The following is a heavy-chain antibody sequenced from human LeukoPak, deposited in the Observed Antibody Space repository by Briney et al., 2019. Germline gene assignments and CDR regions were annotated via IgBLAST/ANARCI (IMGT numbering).Heavy chain of an antibody. CDR1: GFTFSTYW. Sequence: GGSLRLSCAASGFTFSTYWMTWVRQAPGKGLEWVANIKQDGGENSYVDSVKGRFTISRDNAKNSLYLQMDSLRAEDTAVYYCARVGLRYFDWLKAFDIWGQGTMVTVSS. D-gene: IGHD3-9*01. J-gene: IGHJ3*02. CDR3: ARVGLRYFDWLKAFDI. V-gene: IGHV3-7*01. CDR2: IKQDGGEN.